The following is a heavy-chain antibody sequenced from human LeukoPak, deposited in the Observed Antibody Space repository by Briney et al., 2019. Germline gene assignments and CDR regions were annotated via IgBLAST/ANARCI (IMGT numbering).Heavy chain of an antibody. CDR3: AKLSGTFGTTSRVLGS. CDR1: GFTFSTYA. V-gene: IGHV3-23*01. CDR2: LSGSGETT. J-gene: IGHJ4*02. Sequence: LAGGSLRLSCAASGFTFSTYAMSWVRQAPGKGLEWVSALSGSGETTYYADSVKGRFTISRDNSENALYLQMNSLGAEDTAIYYCAKLSGTFGTTSRVLGSWGQGTLVTVSS. D-gene: IGHD1-1*01.